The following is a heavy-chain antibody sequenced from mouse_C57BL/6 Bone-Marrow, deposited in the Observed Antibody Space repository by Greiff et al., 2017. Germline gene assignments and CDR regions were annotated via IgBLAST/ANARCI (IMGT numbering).Heavy chain of an antibody. CDR1: GYTFTSYW. Sequence: QVQLQQPGAELVRPGSSVKLSCKASGYTFTSYWMHWVKQRPIQGLEWIGNIDPSDSETHYNQKFKDKATLTVDKSSSTAYMQLSSLTSEDSAVYYYALTNWGAYYYDYWGQGTTRTVSS. CDR3: ALTNWGAYYYDY. J-gene: IGHJ2*01. V-gene: IGHV1-52*01. CDR2: IDPSDSET. D-gene: IGHD4-1*01.